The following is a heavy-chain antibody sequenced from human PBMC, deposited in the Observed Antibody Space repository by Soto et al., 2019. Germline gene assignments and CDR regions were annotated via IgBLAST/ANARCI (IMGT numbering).Heavy chain of an antibody. J-gene: IGHJ4*02. CDR3: AKDRSIWYDYSVDY. D-gene: IGHD6-13*01. CDR2: ISHSGSAT. Sequence: EVQLLESGGGLAQPGGSLRLSCAASGFTFGGYAMSWVRQAPGRGLEWVSGISHSGSATYYADSVKGRFTISRDNSRNTLYLKRTSLGAEDTAVYYGAKDRSIWYDYSVDYRGKRTLVTVSS. V-gene: IGHV3-23*01. CDR1: GFTFGGYA.